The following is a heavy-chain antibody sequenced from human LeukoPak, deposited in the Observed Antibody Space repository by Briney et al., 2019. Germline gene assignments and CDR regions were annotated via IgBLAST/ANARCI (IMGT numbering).Heavy chain of an antibody. J-gene: IGHJ6*03. CDR2: ITWNSDNI. CDR1: GFTFDDYA. CDR3: AKGGGGRLIYYYYMDV. V-gene: IGHV3-9*03. Sequence: PGRSLRLSCAASGFTFDDYAMHWVRQAPGKGLEWVSGITWNSDNIEYADSVKGRFTISRDNAKNSLYLQMNNLRAEVMDLYYCAKGGGGRLIYYYYMDVWGKGTTVTVSS. D-gene: IGHD3-16*01.